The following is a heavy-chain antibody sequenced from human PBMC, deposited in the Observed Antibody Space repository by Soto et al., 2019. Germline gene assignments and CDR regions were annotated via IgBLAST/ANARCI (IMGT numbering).Heavy chain of an antibody. D-gene: IGHD3-22*01. CDR3: ARAEVYYYDSSGYYKTAYYFDY. Sequence: PSDTLSLTCAVSGGSISSSNWWSWVRQPPGKGLEWIGEIYHSGSTNYNPSLKSRVTISVDKSKNQFSLKLSSVTAADTAVYYCARAEVYYYDSSGYYKTAYYFDYWGQGTLVTGSS. V-gene: IGHV4-4*02. J-gene: IGHJ4*02. CDR1: GGSISSSNW. CDR2: IYHSGST.